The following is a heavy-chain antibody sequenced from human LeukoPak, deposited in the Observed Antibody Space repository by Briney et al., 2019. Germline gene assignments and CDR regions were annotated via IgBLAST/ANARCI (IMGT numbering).Heavy chain of an antibody. J-gene: IGHJ5*02. CDR2: VYHTGAT. D-gene: IGHD3-9*01. Sequence: PSETPSLTCGVSGYSISSGYFWVWIRQPPGKGLEWIGSVYHTGATYYNPSLRSPVTISVDTSKNQFSLELNSVTAADTAVYYCARDLGLTISANWFDPWGQGTLVTVSS. CDR3: ARDLGLTISANWFDP. V-gene: IGHV4-38-2*02. CDR1: GYSISSGYF.